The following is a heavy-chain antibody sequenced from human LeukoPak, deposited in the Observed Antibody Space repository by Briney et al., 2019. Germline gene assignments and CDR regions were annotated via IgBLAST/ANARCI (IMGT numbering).Heavy chain of an antibody. J-gene: IGHJ4*02. V-gene: IGHV3-30*04. CDR2: ISYDGSNK. CDR1: GFTFSNYA. Sequence: GGSLRLSCAASGFTFSNYAMHWVRQAPGKGLEWVAVISYDGSNKYYADSVKGRFTISRDNSKNTLYLLMNSLRAEDTAVYYCASVGGSNYWGQGTLVTVSS. CDR3: ASVGGSNY. D-gene: IGHD3-10*01.